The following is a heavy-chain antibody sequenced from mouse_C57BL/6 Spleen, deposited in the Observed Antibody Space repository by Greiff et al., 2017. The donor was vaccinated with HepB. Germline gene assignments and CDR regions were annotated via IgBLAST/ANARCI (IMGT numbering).Heavy chain of an antibody. J-gene: IGHJ2*01. D-gene: IGHD4-1*01. CDR2: INPSSGYT. CDR1: GYTFTSYT. Sequence: VQLQESGAELARPGASVKMSCKASGYTFTSYTMHWVKQRPGQGLEWIGYINPSSGYTKYNQKFKDKATLTADKSSSTAYMQLSSLTSEDSAVYYCASPLSWDAGYFDYWGQGTTLTVSS. V-gene: IGHV1-4*01. CDR3: ASPLSWDAGYFDY.